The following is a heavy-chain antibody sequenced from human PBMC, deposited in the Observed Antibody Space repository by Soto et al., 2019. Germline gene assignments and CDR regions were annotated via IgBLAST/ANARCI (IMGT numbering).Heavy chain of an antibody. Sequence: QVQLQESGPGLVKPSQTLSLTCTVSGGSRNSGDYYWSWIRQPPGKGLEWIGYIYDSGFTYFNPSLKSRVTMSVDTSKNQLSLNLSSVTAADTAVYYCARELTRGYDIDYWGQGTLVTVSS. CDR3: ARELTRGYDIDY. CDR2: IYDSGFT. CDR1: GGSRNSGDYY. J-gene: IGHJ4*02. D-gene: IGHD3-16*01. V-gene: IGHV4-30-4*01.